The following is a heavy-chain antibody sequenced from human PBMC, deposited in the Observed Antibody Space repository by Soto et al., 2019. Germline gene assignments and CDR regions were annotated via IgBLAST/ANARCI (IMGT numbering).Heavy chain of an antibody. CDR2: INPNSGGT. V-gene: IGHV1-2*04. D-gene: IGHD6-13*01. Sequence: VASVKVSCKASGYTFTGYYMHWVRQAPGQGLEWMGWINPNSGGTNYAQKFQGWVTMTRDTSISTAYMELSRLRSDDTAVYYCARGTSSSWLNYYYYGMDVWGQGTTVTVSS. J-gene: IGHJ6*02. CDR3: ARGTSSSWLNYYYYGMDV. CDR1: GYTFTGYY.